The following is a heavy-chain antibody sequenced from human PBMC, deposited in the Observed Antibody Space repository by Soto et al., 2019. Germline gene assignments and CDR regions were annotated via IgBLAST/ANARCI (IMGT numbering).Heavy chain of an antibody. CDR2: INAGNGNT. V-gene: IGHV1-3*01. J-gene: IGHJ6*02. D-gene: IGHD2-8*01. CDR3: AKNGQPPYYYYGMDV. Sequence: ASVKVSCKTSGYTFTNYAMHWVRQAPGQRLEWMGWINAGNGNTRYSQKFQGRVTMTVDTSTTTAFMELTSLTSDDRAVYYCAKNGQPPYYYYGMDVWGQGTTVTVSS. CDR1: GYTFTNYA.